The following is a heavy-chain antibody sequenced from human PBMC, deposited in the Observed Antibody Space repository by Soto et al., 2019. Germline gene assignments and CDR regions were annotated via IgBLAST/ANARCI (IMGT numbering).Heavy chain of an antibody. J-gene: IGHJ4*02. Sequence: QVQLQESGPGLVKPSETLSLTCTVSSDSIAGENWWSWVRQPPGMGLEWIGEIFHTGGTNYNPSLKSRVTMEVDQSKNPVSLRLISATAADTAVYHCARVFSSGSGWMYYFDFWGQGTLVSVSS. D-gene: IGHD6-25*01. CDR2: IFHTGGT. V-gene: IGHV4-4*02. CDR3: ARVFSSGSGWMYYFDF. CDR1: SDSIAGENW.